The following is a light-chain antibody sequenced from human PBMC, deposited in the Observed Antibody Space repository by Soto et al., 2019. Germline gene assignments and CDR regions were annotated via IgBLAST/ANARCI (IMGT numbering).Light chain of an antibody. J-gene: IGKJ1*01. V-gene: IGKV3-15*01. CDR3: QQSNNWPWT. Sequence: EIVMTQSPATLSVSPGERGTLSCRASQSVSSNLAWYQQKPGQAPRLLIYGASTRATGIPARFSGSRSGTDSTLTISSLQSEDFAVYYCQQSNNWPWTFGQGTKVEIK. CDR2: GAS. CDR1: QSVSSN.